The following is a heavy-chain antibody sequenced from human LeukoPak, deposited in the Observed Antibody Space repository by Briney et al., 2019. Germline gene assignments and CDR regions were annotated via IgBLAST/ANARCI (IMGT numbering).Heavy chain of an antibody. J-gene: IGHJ4*02. CDR1: GGSISKTAHY. D-gene: IGHD3-22*01. CDR3: ARDRYYYDSSARYFDY. Sequence: SETLSLTCSVSGGSISKTAHYWGWIRQPPGKGLEWIGTVFYSGSTYYNPSLKSRVTLSVDSSKNQFSLKLSSVTAADTAVYYCARDRYYYDSSARYFDYWGQGTLVTVSS. V-gene: IGHV4-39*07. CDR2: VFYSGST.